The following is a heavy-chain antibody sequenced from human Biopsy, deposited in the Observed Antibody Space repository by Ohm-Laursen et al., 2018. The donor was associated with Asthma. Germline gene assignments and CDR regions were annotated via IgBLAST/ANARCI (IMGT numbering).Heavy chain of an antibody. D-gene: IGHD2-15*01. Sequence: SETLSLTCTVSGVSIRSYYWTWIRQPPGKGLEWIGNIHYSGSTYSNPSLKSRVTISVDTSKKQISLRLSSVIAADTAVYYCAGFCSGGNFPGHWGQGTLVTVSS. V-gene: IGHV4-59*01. CDR1: GVSIRSYY. CDR3: AGFCSGGNFPGH. J-gene: IGHJ4*02. CDR2: IHYSGST.